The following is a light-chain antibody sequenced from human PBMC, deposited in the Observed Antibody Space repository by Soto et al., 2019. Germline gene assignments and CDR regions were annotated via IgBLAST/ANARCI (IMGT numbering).Light chain of an antibody. V-gene: IGKV1D-8*04. J-gene: IGKJ4*01. CDR1: QTISVY. Sequence: DISGRRISQTISVYLNWYQQIAGKAPKLLIYTASTLQTGVPSRFSGSGSGTDLTLTIRCLQSEDFAIYFCQQYSSYVLSFGGGTKVDIK. CDR3: QQYSSYVLS. CDR2: TAS.